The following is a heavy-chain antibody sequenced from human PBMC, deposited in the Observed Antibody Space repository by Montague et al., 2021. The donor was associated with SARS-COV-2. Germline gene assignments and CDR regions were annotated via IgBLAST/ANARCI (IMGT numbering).Heavy chain of an antibody. CDR2: IYTNETT. D-gene: IGHD3-10*01. CDR3: ARSFWGSWFGGSWFGP. J-gene: IGHJ5*02. Sequence: SETLSLTCTVSGGSISTYYWSWIRQPAGKGLEWIGRIYTNETTNYNPSLKSRVTMSVGTSKNQFSLKLTSVTAADTAVYYCARSFWGSWFGGSWFGPWGQGTLVTVSS. V-gene: IGHV4-4*07. CDR1: GGSISTYY.